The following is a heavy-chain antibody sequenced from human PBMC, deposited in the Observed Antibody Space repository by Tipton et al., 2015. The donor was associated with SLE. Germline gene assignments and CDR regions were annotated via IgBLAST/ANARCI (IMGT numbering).Heavy chain of an antibody. Sequence: TLSLTCTVSGGSISGDHWTWIRQPPGKGLEWIGYIYYTGATKYNPSLRSRVTISLDRSKNQFSLKLDYVTADDTAVYYCARSVVTYYYPGMEVWGQGTMVTVS. CDR1: GGSISGDH. J-gene: IGHJ6*02. CDR2: IYYTGAT. D-gene: IGHD4-23*01. V-gene: IGHV4-59*07. CDR3: ARSVVTYYYPGMEV.